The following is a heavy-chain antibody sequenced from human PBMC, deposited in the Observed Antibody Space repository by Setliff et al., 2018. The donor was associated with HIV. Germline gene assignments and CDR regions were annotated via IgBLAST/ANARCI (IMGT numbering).Heavy chain of an antibody. CDR3: ARHGSNWFDP. CDR2: INHSGST. J-gene: IGHJ5*02. D-gene: IGHD3-10*01. Sequence: PSETLSLTCAVYGGSFSGYYWSWIRQPPGKGLEWIGEINHSGSTNYNPSLKSRVTISVDTSKNQFYLRLSSVTAADTAVYYCARHGSNWFDPWGQGTQVTVSS. CDR1: GGSFSGYY. V-gene: IGHV4-34*01.